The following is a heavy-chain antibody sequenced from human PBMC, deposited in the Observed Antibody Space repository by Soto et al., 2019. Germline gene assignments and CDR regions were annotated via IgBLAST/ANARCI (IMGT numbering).Heavy chain of an antibody. CDR1: GYSISSGYY. V-gene: IGHV4-38-2*01. CDR3: ARGDFSVAGRWDV. J-gene: IGHJ6*02. CDR2: IYHSGTT. Sequence: KTSETLSLTCAVSGYSISSGYYWGWIRQPPGKGLEWIGSIYHSGTTYYKRSLKSRVTISVDTSKNQFSLKLSSVTAADTAVYYCARGDFSVAGRWDVWGQGTTVTVSS. D-gene: IGHD6-19*01.